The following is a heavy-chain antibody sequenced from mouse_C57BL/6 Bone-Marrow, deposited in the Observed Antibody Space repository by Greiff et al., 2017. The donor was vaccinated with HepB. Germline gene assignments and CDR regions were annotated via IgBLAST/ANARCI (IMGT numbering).Heavy chain of an antibody. V-gene: IGHV1-82*01. CDR2: IYPGDGDT. CDR1: GYAFSSSW. J-gene: IGHJ2*01. CDR3: AEGGY. Sequence: VQLQQSGPELVKPGASVKISCKASGYAFSSSWMNWVKQRPGKGLEWIGRIYPGDGDTNYNGKFKGEATLTADKSSSTAYRQLRSLTSEDSAVYFCAEGGYWGQGTTLTVSS.